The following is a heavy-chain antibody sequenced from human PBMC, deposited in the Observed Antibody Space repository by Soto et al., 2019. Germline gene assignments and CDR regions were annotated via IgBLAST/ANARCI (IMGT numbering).Heavy chain of an antibody. CDR1: GVTFSRYE. CDR2: ISASSYTI. V-gene: IGHV3-48*01. CDR3: AKVAVNCSGGSCYSGPYYFDY. Sequence: GGSLRLSCAASGVTFSRYEMNWFRQAPGKGLEWISYISASSYTIYYADSVKGRFTISRDNSKNTLYLQMNSLRAEDTAVYYCAKVAVNCSGGSCYSGPYYFDYWGQGTLVTVSS. D-gene: IGHD2-15*01. J-gene: IGHJ4*02.